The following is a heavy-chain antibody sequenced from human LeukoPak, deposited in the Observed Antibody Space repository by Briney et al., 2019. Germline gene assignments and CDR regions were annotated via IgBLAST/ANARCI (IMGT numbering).Heavy chain of an antibody. V-gene: IGHV5-51*01. Sequence: GESLKISCKASEYTFTSYWIGWVRQMPGKGLEWMGFIFPGDSDTRYSPSFQGQVTISADKSISTAYLQWSSLKASDTAMYYCARSGYYFDCWGQGTLVTVSS. CDR1: EYTFTSYW. CDR2: IFPGDSDT. J-gene: IGHJ4*02. D-gene: IGHD3-10*01. CDR3: ARSGYYFDC.